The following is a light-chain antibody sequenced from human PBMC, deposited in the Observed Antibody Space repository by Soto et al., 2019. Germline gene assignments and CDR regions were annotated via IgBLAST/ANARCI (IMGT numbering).Light chain of an antibody. CDR2: GAS. Sequence: EIVLTQSPGTLSLSPGEGATLSCRASQSVGGNFLAWYQQKPGQAPRLLIYGASSRATGIPDRFSGSESGTDFTRTIGRLEPEDFALYYCHHYGSSPWTFGQGTEVEI. CDR1: QSVGGNF. J-gene: IGKJ1*01. CDR3: HHYGSSPWT. V-gene: IGKV3-20*01.